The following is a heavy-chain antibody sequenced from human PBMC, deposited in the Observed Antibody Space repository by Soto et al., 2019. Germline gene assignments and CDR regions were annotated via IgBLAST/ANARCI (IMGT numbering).Heavy chain of an antibody. CDR3: AIDTWGSYRDNY. CDR1: GYTLTELS. D-gene: IGHD3-16*02. J-gene: IGHJ4*02. CDR2: FDPEDGET. Sequence: ASVKVSCKVSGYTLTELSMHWVRQAPGKGLEWMGGFDPEDGETIYAQKFQGRVTMTEDTSTDTAYMELSSLRSEDTAVYYCAIDTWGSYRDNYWGQGTLVTVSS. V-gene: IGHV1-24*01.